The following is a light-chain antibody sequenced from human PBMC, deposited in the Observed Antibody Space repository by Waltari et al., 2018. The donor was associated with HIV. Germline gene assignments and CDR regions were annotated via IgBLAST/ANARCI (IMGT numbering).Light chain of an antibody. CDR1: SSNIGSKT. V-gene: IGLV1-44*01. Sequence: QPVLPPPPSAPGAPGQSLLIPCSGSSSNIGSKTLIRLRPLPGTAPKRLIYSNNQRPSGVPDRFSCSKSGTSASLAISGLQSGDEADYYCAAWEDSLNGPNYVFGSGTTVTVL. CDR2: SNN. J-gene: IGLJ1*01. CDR3: AAWEDSLNGPNYV.